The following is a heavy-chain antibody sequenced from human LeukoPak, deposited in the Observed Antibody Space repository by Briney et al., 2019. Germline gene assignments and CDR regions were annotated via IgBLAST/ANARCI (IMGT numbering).Heavy chain of an antibody. J-gene: IGHJ4*02. D-gene: IGHD3-10*01. CDR2: IYYSGST. V-gene: IGHV4-59*01. CDR3: ARVITDYYGSGSLDY. Sequence: SETLSLTCTVSGGSISSYYWSWIRQPPGKGLEWIGYIYYSGSTNYNPSLKSRVTISVDTSKNQFSLKLSSVTAADTAVYYCARVITDYYGSGSLDYWGQGILVTVSS. CDR1: GGSISSYY.